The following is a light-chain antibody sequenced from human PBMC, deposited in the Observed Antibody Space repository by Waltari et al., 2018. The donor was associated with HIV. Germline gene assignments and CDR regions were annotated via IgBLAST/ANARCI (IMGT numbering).Light chain of an antibody. CDR3: QQYENWPPFT. J-gene: IGKJ4*01. V-gene: IGKV3-15*01. Sequence: EIVMTQSPATLAVSPGERATLSCRASQTITSNLAWYQHKPGQAPRLLIFGASTRATGIPARFSGSGSGTDFTLTISSLQSEDFAIYCQQYENWPPFTFGGGTRVEIK. CDR2: GAS. CDR1: QTITSN.